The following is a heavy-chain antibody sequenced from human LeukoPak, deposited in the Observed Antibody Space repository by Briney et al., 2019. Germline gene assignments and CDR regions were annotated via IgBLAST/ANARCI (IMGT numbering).Heavy chain of an antibody. V-gene: IGHV4-39*01. Sequence: SETLSLTCTVSGGSISSSSYYWGWIRQPPGKGLEWIGSIYYSGSTYYNPSLKSRVTISVDTSKNQFSLKLSSVTAADTAVYYCARQGAAPPYFMDLWARETTVTVSS. CDR1: GGSISSSSYY. CDR3: ARQGAAPPYFMDL. J-gene: IGHJ6*01. D-gene: IGHD6-6*01. CDR2: IYYSGST.